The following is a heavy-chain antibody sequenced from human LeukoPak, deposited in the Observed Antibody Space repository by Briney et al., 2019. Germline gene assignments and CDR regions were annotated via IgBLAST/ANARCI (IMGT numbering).Heavy chain of an antibody. Sequence: SETLSLTCTVSGGSIGSYYWSWIRQPPGKGLEWIGYIYYSGNTKYNPSLKSRVTISVNTSKNQFSLNLNSVTAVDTAVYYCARVTGYMTEDYFDYWGQGTLITVSS. CDR2: IYYSGNT. V-gene: IGHV4-59*01. CDR1: GGSIGSYY. CDR3: ARVTGYMTEDYFDY. J-gene: IGHJ4*02. D-gene: IGHD6-13*01.